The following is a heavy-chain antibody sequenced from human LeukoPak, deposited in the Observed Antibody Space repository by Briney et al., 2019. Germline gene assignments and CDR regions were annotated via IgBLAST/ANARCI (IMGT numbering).Heavy chain of an antibody. J-gene: IGHJ4*02. CDR1: GGSFSGYY. D-gene: IGHD3-16*01. Sequence: SETLSLTCAVYGGSFSGYYWSWIRQPPGEGLEWIGEINHSGSTNYNPSLKSRVTISVDTSKNQFSLKLSSVTAADTAVYYCARGVLWGLFDYWGQGTLVTVSS. CDR2: INHSGST. CDR3: ARGVLWGLFDY. V-gene: IGHV4-34*01.